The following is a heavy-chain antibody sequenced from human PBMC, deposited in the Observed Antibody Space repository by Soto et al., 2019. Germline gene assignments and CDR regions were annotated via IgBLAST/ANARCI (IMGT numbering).Heavy chain of an antibody. CDR3: ARDRVAAAGASYYFDY. D-gene: IGHD6-13*01. CDR1: GGSVSSGSYY. J-gene: IGHJ4*02. Sequence: SETLSLTCTVSGGSVSSGSYYWSWIRQPPGKGLEWIGYIYYSGSTNYNPSLKSRVTISVDTSKNQFSLKLSSVTAADTAVYYCARDRVAAAGASYYFDYWGQGTLVTVSS. CDR2: IYYSGST. V-gene: IGHV4-61*01.